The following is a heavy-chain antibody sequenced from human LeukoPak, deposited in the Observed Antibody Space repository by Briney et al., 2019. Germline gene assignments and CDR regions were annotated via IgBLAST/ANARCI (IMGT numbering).Heavy chain of an antibody. CDR3: ARTAAAGTSQFYMRPFDP. D-gene: IGHD6-13*01. V-gene: IGHV1-46*01. J-gene: IGHJ5*02. CDR2: INPSGGST. CDR1: GYTFTSYY. Sequence: ASVKVSCKASGYTFTSYYMHWVRQAPGQGLEWMGIINPSGGSTSYAQKFQGRVTMTRDTSTSTVYMELSRLRSDGTAIYYCARTAAAGTSQFYMRPFDPWGQGTLVTVSS.